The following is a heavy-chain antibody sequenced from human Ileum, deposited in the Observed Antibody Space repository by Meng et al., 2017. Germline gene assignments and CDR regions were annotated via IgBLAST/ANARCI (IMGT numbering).Heavy chain of an antibody. CDR3: ARVNRYSSTWYFDY. D-gene: IGHD6-13*01. J-gene: IGHJ4*02. Sequence: QVQLLQSGAEMKKPGSAVRVSSRDYGGTFSTYAISCVRQAPGQGLEWMGGIIPIFGIANYAQKFQGRITITADESTSTAYMELSSLRSEDTAVYYCARVNRYSSTWYFDYWGQGTLVTVSS. CDR2: IIPIFGIA. V-gene: IGHV1-69*01. CDR1: GGTFSTYA.